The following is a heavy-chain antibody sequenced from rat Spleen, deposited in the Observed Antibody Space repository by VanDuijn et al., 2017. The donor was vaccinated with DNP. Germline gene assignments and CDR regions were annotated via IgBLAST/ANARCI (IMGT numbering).Heavy chain of an antibody. J-gene: IGHJ3*01. V-gene: IGHV5S13*01. D-gene: IGHD1-2*01. CDR3: ARHEDYISYIYGFAY. CDR1: GFTFSDYY. Sequence: EVQLVESGGDLVQPGRSLKLFCAASGFTFSDYYMAWVRQAPTKGLEWVASISHGGGMSDYRDSVKGRFTISRDDAKNTQYLQMDSMRSEDTATYYCARHEDYISYIYGFAYWGQGTLVTVSS. CDR2: ISHGGGMS.